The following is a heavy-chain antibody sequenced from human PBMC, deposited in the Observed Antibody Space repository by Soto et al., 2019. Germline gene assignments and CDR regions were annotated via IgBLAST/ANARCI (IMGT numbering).Heavy chain of an antibody. CDR1: GGTFSSSA. CDR2: IIPIFGTA. J-gene: IGHJ6*02. V-gene: IGHV1-69*12. D-gene: IGHD2-8*01. CDR3: ASNGESYYYYGMDV. Sequence: QVQLVQSGAEVKKPGSSMKVSCKASGGTFSSSAISWVRQAPGQGLEWMGGIIPIFGTAEYAQKFQGRVTITADESTSTDFMEVSSLRSEDTAVYYCASNGESYYYYGMDVWGQGTTVTVSS.